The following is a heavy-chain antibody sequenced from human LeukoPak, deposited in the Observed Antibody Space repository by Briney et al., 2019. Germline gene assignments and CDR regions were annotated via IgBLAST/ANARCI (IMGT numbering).Heavy chain of an antibody. CDR3: AKGSAELRFLEWLFPATPLLGY. D-gene: IGHD3-3*01. J-gene: IGHJ4*02. CDR1: GFTFSNND. CDR2: IRYDGSNK. Sequence: GGSLRLSCAASGFTFSNNDMHWVRHAPGKGLEGVAFIRYDGSNKDYADSVKGRFTISRDNSKNTLYLQMNSLRAEDTAVYYCAKGSAELRFLEWLFPATPLLGYWGQGTLVTVSS. V-gene: IGHV3-30*02.